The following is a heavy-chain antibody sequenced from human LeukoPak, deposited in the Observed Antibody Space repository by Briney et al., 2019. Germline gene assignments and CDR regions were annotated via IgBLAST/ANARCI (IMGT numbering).Heavy chain of an antibody. CDR3: ARGPVLLWFGELLYERYYYYYMDV. V-gene: IGHV4-39*07. D-gene: IGHD3-10*01. CDR1: GGSISSSSYY. Sequence: PSETLSLTCTVSGGSISSSSYYWGWIRQPPGKGLEWIGSIYYSGSTYYNPSLKSRVTISVDTSKNQFSLKLSSVTAADTAVYYCARGPVLLWFGELLYERYYYYYMDVWGKGTTVTVSS. CDR2: IYYSGST. J-gene: IGHJ6*03.